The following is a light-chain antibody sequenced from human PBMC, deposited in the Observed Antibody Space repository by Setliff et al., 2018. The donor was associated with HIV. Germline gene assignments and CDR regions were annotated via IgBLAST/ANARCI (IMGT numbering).Light chain of an antibody. J-gene: IGLJ1*01. V-gene: IGLV2-14*03. CDR1: SSDVGGYNY. CDR2: DVS. CDR3: ASRRVGSTPYV. Sequence: QSVLTQPASVSGSPGQSITISCIGTSSDVGGYNYVSWYQHHPGKAPKLMIYDVSARPSGVSNRFSGSKSGNTASLTISGLQADDEGDYYCASRRVGSTPYVFGTGTKVTVL.